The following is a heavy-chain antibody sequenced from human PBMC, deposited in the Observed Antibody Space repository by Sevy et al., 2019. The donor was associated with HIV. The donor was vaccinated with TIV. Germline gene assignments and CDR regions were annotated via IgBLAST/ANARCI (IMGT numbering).Heavy chain of an antibody. D-gene: IGHD4-4*01. CDR3: AKVGDYSNYXFDX. J-gene: IGHJ4*02. CDR2: ISGSGGRT. V-gene: IGHV3-23*01. Sequence: GGSLRLSCAASGXTFSTYAMSWVRQAPGKGLEWVSGISGSGGRTYYADFVKGRFTISRDNSKNTLYLQMNSLRTEDMAVYYCAKVGDYSNYXFDXXXXGTQVTVSS. CDR1: GXTFSTYA.